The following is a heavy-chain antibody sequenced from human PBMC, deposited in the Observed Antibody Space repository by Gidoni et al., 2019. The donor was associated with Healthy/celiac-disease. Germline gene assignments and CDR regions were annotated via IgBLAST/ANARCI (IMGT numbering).Heavy chain of an antibody. V-gene: IGHV4-61*02. D-gene: IGHD1-7*01. CDR2: IYTSGST. Sequence: QVQLQESGPGLVKPSQTLSLTCTVSGGSISSGSYYWSWIRQPAGKGLEWIGRIYTSGSTNYNPSLKSRVTISVDTSKNQFSLKLSSVTAADTAVYYCARDITGTTYYYYGMDVWGQGTTVTVSS. J-gene: IGHJ6*02. CDR1: GGSISSGSYY. CDR3: ARDITGTTYYYYGMDV.